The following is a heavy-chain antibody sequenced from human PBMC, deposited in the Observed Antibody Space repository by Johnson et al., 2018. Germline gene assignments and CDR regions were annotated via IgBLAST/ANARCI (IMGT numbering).Heavy chain of an antibody. J-gene: IGHJ4*02. Sequence: QVQLVQSGAEVKKPGASVKVSCKASGYTFTSYDINWVRQAPGQGPEWMGWMNHDTGDTGYVQKFKGRVTMTRDTYISTAYIELTNLRSDDTAVYYCARSLKGGGVFFDYWGQGTLVTASS. CDR2: MNHDTGDT. D-gene: IGHD3-16*01. V-gene: IGHV1-8*01. CDR3: ARSLKGGGVFFDY. CDR1: GYTFTSYD.